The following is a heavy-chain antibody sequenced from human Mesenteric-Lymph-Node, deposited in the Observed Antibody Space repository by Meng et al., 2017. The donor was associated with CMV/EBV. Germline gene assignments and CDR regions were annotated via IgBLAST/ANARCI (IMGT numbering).Heavy chain of an antibody. CDR3: ARDSTLGYCSSTSCYRGDY. CDR2: MNPNIGNT. D-gene: IGHD2-2*01. J-gene: IGHJ4*02. V-gene: IGHV1-8*01. CDR1: GYTFTSYD. Sequence: PVKVSCKASGYTFTSYDINWVRQATGQGLEWMGWMNPNIGNTGYAEKFQGRVTMTRDTSISTAYMELSRLRSDDTAVYYCARDSTLGYCSSTSCYRGDYWGQGTLVTVSS.